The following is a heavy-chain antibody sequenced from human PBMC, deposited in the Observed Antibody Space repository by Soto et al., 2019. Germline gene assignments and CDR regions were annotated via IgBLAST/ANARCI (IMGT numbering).Heavy chain of an antibody. CDR1: GVTFGNAW. V-gene: IGHV3-15*07. J-gene: IGHJ6*02. CDR2: IKSKTDGGTT. Sequence: GGSLRLSCAASGVTFGNAWMNWVRQAPGKGLEWVGRIKSKTDGGTTDYAAPVKGRFTISRDDSKNTLYLQMNSLKTEDTAVYYCTTGPYISGWPMDHSYYGMDVWRQGPTVTVSS. D-gene: IGHD6-19*01. CDR3: TTGPYISGWPMDHSYYGMDV.